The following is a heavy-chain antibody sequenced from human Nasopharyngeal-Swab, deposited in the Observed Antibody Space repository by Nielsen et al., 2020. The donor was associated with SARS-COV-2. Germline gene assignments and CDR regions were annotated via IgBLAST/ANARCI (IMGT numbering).Heavy chain of an antibody. Sequence: GSLRLSCAVYGGSFSGYYWSWIRQPPGKGLEWIGEINHSGSTNYNPSLKSRVTISVDTSKNQFSLKLSSVTAADTAVYYCAGVTIFGGSYGMDVWGQGTTVTVSS. CDR3: AGVTIFGGSYGMDV. CDR2: INHSGST. J-gene: IGHJ6*02. CDR1: GGSFSGYY. D-gene: IGHD3-3*01. V-gene: IGHV4-34*01.